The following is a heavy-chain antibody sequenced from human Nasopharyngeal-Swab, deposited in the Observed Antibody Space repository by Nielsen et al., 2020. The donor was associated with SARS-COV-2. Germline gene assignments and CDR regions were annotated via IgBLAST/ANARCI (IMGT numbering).Heavy chain of an antibody. V-gene: IGHV3-30-3*02. CDR2: VSYDGTNT. D-gene: IGHD3-16*01. J-gene: IGHJ4*02. CDR3: AKDRGGRSLDS. CDR1: GFNFTSYA. Sequence: GGSLRLSCSASGFNFTSYAIHCVRQPPGKGLEWVAVVSYDGTNTFYADSVKGRLAISRDNSKSTVSLQMNSLRSEDTAVYYCAKDRGGRSLDSWGQGTLVTVSS.